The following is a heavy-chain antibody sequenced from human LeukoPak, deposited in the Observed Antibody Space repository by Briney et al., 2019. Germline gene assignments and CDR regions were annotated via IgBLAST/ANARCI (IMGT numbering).Heavy chain of an antibody. CDR2: IKVSGGRT. Sequence: GASVTVSFTASGYAFTDFYVHVVRQGPGQGRGWMGVIKVSGGRTEYAQKFQGRVTMTRDMSTSTVYMELNNLRSEDTAVYYCAREPPESYYFDYCGQGTLVTVSS. CDR3: AREPPESYYFDY. V-gene: IGHV1-46*01. CDR1: GYAFTDFY. J-gene: IGHJ4*02.